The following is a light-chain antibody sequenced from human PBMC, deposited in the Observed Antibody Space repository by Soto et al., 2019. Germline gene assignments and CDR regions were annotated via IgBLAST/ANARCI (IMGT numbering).Light chain of an antibody. CDR3: QQYNTYST. CDR2: DAS. Sequence: IQMTHSPSTLSASVGDMVTITCRASQSISRWLAWYQQKPGKAPKALIYDASTLRSGVPSRFSGGGSGTEFTLTISSLQTDDFATYYCQQYNTYSTFGQGTRLEI. V-gene: IGKV1-5*01. CDR1: QSISRW. J-gene: IGKJ5*01.